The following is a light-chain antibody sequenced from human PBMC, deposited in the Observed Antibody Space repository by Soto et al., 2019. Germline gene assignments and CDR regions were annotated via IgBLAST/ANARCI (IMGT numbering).Light chain of an antibody. CDR3: QQYNNWPPLT. CDR1: QSVGSN. CDR2: AAS. Sequence: EVVMTQSPATLSVSPGERATLSCRASQSVGSNLAWYQQNPGQAPRLLIYAASTRAKGIPDRFSGSGSGTEFTRAIGSLQAEDFAVYYCQQYNNWPPLTFGGGTKVDI. J-gene: IGKJ4*01. V-gene: IGKV3-15*01.